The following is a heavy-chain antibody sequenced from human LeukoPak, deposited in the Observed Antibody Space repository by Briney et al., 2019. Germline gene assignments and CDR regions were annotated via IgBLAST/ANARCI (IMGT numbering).Heavy chain of an antibody. Sequence: PGGSLRLSCAASGFTFSSHGMNWVRQAPGKGLEWVSGISPSGGITYYTDSVKGRFTISRDNSKNTVSLQMNSLRGGDTAVYYCAKTTITPPYYMDVWGKGTTVTVSS. V-gene: IGHV3-23*01. J-gene: IGHJ6*03. CDR1: GFTFSSHG. CDR3: AKTTITPPYYMDV. CDR2: ISPSGGIT. D-gene: IGHD4-11*01.